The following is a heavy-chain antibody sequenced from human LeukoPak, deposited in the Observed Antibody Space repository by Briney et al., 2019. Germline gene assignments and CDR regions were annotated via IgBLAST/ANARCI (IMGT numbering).Heavy chain of an antibody. CDR2: IYSGGST. V-gene: IGHV3-53*01. J-gene: IGHJ4*02. Sequence: QAGGSLRLSCAASGFTVSSNYMSWVRQAPGKGLEWVSVIYSGGSTHYADSVKGRFTISRDNSKNTLYLQMNSLRAEDTAVYYCARGNTFGLTYYYGSGSYPLDYWGQGTLVTVSS. D-gene: IGHD3-10*01. CDR1: GFTVSSNY. CDR3: ARGNTFGLTYYYGSGSYPLDY.